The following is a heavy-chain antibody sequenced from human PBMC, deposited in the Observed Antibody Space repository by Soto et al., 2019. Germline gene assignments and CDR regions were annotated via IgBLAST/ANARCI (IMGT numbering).Heavy chain of an antibody. D-gene: IGHD2-8*01. Sequence: ASVKVSCKASGYAFTSYGISWVRQAPGQGLEWMGWISAYNGNTNYAQKLQGRVTMTTDTSTSTAYMELRSLRSDDTAVYYCARELYSIFGGPHLQDCYYYCGMDAWGQGTTVTVSS. J-gene: IGHJ6*02. CDR2: ISAYNGNT. V-gene: IGHV1-18*01. CDR1: GYAFTSYG. CDR3: ARELYSIFGGPHLQDCYYYCGMDA.